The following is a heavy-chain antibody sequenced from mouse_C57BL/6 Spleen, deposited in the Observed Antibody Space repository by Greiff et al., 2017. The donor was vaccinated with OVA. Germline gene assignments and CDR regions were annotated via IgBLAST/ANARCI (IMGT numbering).Heavy chain of an antibody. CDR3: ARSRGNWDY. Sequence: QVQLQQSGAELVRPGTSVKVSCKASGYAFTNYLIEWVKQRPGQGLEWIGVINPGSGGTNYNEKFKGKATLTADKSSSTAYMQLSSLTSEDSAVYFCARSRGNWDYWGQGTTLTVSS. J-gene: IGHJ2*01. CDR1: GYAFTNYL. V-gene: IGHV1-54*01. CDR2: INPGSGGT.